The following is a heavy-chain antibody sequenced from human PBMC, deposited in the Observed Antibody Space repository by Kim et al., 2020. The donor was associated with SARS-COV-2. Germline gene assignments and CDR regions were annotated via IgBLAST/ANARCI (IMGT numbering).Heavy chain of an antibody. CDR2: ITGGTGSGGGT. D-gene: IGHD6-6*01. CDR1: GFTFSSYA. CDR3: AKSSFDISFYAFDV. V-gene: IGHV3-23*01. J-gene: IGHJ3*01. Sequence: GGSLRLSCAASGFTFSSYAMIWVRQAPGKGLEWVSTITGGTGSGGGTYYADSVKGRFTISRDNSESTLYLQMNSLRAGDTAVYYCAKSSFDISFYAFDVWGQGTMVTVSS.